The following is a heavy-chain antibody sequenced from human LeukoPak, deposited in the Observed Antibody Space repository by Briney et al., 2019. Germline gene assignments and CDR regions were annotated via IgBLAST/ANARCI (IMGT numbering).Heavy chain of an antibody. CDR3: AKDIVEGNGFDF. D-gene: IGHD3-22*01. Sequence: ARGSLRLSCVASGFTFSNYAMSWVRQAPGKGLEWVSDIHDTGASTYYAASVKGRFSISRDNSKNTLYLQMNSLRAEDTAIYYCAKDIVEGNGFDFWGQGTLVTVSS. V-gene: IGHV3-23*01. CDR2: IHDTGAST. J-gene: IGHJ4*02. CDR1: GFTFSNYA.